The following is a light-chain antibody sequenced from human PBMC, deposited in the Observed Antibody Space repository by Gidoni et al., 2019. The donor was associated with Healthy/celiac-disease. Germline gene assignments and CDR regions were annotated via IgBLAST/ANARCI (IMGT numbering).Light chain of an antibody. Sequence: EIVLTQSPATLSLSPGERATLSCRASQIVSSYLAWYQQKPGQAPRLLIYDASNRATGVPARFSGSGSGTEFTLTISSLQPEDFAAYYCQQRSSTPLTFGGGTKVEIK. V-gene: IGKV3-11*01. CDR2: DAS. CDR3: QQRSSTPLT. CDR1: QIVSSY. J-gene: IGKJ4*01.